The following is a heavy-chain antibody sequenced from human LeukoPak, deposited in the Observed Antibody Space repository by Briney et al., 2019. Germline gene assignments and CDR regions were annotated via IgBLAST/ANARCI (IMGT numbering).Heavy chain of an antibody. CDR1: GFTFSSYA. CDR3: ARDRGGTGDLKYYYGMDV. CDR2: ISYDGSNK. V-gene: IGHV3-30-3*01. D-gene: IGHD3/OR15-3a*01. J-gene: IGHJ6*02. Sequence: PGGSLRLSCAASGFTFSSYAMNWVRQAPGKGLEWVAFISYDGSNKYYADSVKGRFTISRDNSKNTLFLEMNSLRAEDTAIYYCARDRGGTGDLKYYYGMDVWGQGTTVTVSS.